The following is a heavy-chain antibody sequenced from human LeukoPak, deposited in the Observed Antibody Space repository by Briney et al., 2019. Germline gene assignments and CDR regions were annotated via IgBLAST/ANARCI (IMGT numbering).Heavy chain of an antibody. J-gene: IGHJ5*02. Sequence: SETLSLTCTVSGGSISSYYWSWIRQPPGKGLEWIGYIYYSGSTNYNPSLKSRVTISVDTSKNQFSLKLSSVTAADTAVYYCAREDCGGDCWFDPWGQGTLVTVSS. CDR2: IYYSGST. D-gene: IGHD2-21*02. CDR3: AREDCGGDCWFDP. V-gene: IGHV4-59*01. CDR1: GGSISSYY.